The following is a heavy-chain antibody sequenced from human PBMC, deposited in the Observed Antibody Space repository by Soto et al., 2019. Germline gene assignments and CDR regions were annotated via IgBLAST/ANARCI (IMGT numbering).Heavy chain of an antibody. CDR1: GFTFSDYA. V-gene: IGHV3-23*01. J-gene: IGHJ5*02. CDR2: ISSATT. CDR3: AKATVVCSGTGCYGWFDP. Sequence: PGGSLRLSCVASGFTFSDYAMVWVRQAPGKGLEWVSSISSATTYYADSVKGRFTISRDNSKNTLSLQMNSLRAGDTAVYYCAKATVVCSGTGCYGWFDPWGQGTLVTVSS. D-gene: IGHD2-2*01.